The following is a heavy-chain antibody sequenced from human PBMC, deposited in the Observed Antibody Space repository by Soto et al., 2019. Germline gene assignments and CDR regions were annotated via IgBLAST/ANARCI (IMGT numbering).Heavy chain of an antibody. V-gene: IGHV1-18*01. Sequence: GSVKVSCKASGYTFTNYGITWVRRAPGQGLEWMGWISADNGNTNYAREFQGRVTMTTDTSTSTAYMELRSLRSDDTAVYYCARRRAYGSRTINNWFDPWGQGTLVTVSS. CDR1: GYTFTNYG. CDR2: ISADNGNT. J-gene: IGHJ5*02. D-gene: IGHD3-10*01. CDR3: ARRRAYGSRTINNWFDP.